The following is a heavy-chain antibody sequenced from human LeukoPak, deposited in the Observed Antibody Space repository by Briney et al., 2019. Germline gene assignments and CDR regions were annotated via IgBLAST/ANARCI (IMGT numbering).Heavy chain of an antibody. CDR2: IYYSGST. CDR1: GGSISSYY. Sequence: PSETLSLTCTVSGGSISSYYWSWIRQPPGKGLEWIGYIYYSGSTNYNPSLKSRVTISVDTSKNQFSLKLSPVTAADTAVYYCARGDDSRGYHIEYFQHWGQGTLVTVSS. J-gene: IGHJ1*01. V-gene: IGHV4-59*01. D-gene: IGHD3-22*01. CDR3: ARGDDSRGYHIEYFQH.